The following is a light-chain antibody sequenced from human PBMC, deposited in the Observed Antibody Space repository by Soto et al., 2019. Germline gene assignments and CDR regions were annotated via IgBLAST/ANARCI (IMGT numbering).Light chain of an antibody. CDR3: QQYGSSPPYT. V-gene: IGKV3-20*01. CDR1: QSVSNKY. Sequence: EVVLTQSPGTLSLSPGERATLSCRASQSVSNKYFAWYQQKPGQAPRLLIFGSSDRATGIPDRFSGSGSGTDCTRTISRLEPEDFAVYYCQQYGSSPPYTFGQGTKLESK. J-gene: IGKJ2*01. CDR2: GSS.